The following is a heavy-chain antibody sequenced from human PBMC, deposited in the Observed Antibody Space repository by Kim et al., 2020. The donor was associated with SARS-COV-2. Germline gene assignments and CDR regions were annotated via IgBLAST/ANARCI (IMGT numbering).Heavy chain of an antibody. CDR2: IIPILGIA. D-gene: IGHD5-18*01. CDR1: GGTFSSYA. Sequence: SVKVSCKASGGTFSSYAISWVRQAPGQGLEWMGRIIPILGIANYAQKFQGRVTITADKSTSTAYMELSSLRSEDTAVYYCAREDVDTAMVWAYNWFDPWGQGTLVTVSS. V-gene: IGHV1-69*04. J-gene: IGHJ5*02. CDR3: AREDVDTAMVWAYNWFDP.